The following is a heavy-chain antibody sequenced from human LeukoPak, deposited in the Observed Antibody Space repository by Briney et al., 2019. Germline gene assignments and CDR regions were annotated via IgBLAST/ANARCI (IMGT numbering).Heavy chain of an antibody. D-gene: IGHD3-10*01. V-gene: IGHV1-18*01. Sequence: ASVKVSCKASGYTFTSYGISWVRQAPGQGLEWMGWISAYNGNTNYAQKLQGRVTMTTDTSTSTAYMELRSLRSDDTAVYYCARARTLWVGELLEFDYWGQGTRVTVSS. CDR3: ARARTLWVGELLEFDY. J-gene: IGHJ4*02. CDR1: GYTFTSYG. CDR2: ISAYNGNT.